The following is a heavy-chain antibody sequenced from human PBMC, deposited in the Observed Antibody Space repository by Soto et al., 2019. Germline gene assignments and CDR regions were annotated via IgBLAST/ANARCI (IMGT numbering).Heavy chain of an antibody. Sequence: GGSLRLSCSASGFTLSSYAMHWVRQAPGKGLEYVSAISSNGGSTYYADSVKGRFTISRDNSKNTLYLQMSSLRAEDTAVYYCVKLPFGWFGNAFDIWGQGTMVTVSS. CDR1: GFTLSSYA. V-gene: IGHV3-64D*06. J-gene: IGHJ3*02. D-gene: IGHD3-10*01. CDR2: ISSNGGST. CDR3: VKLPFGWFGNAFDI.